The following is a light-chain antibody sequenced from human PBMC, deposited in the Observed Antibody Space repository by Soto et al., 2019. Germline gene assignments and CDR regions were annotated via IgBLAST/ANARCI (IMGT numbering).Light chain of an antibody. CDR1: QIVSSIY. Sequence: WRHCQGSMGXXPAQXAALXXSXIQIVSSIYLAWYQQKPGHAPRLLIYGASIRATGIPDRISGSGSGTDFTLTISRLEPEDFAVYYCQQYIRSPITFGQGTRIEIK. CDR3: QQYIRSPIT. CDR2: GAS. J-gene: IGKJ5*01. V-gene: IGKV3-20*01.